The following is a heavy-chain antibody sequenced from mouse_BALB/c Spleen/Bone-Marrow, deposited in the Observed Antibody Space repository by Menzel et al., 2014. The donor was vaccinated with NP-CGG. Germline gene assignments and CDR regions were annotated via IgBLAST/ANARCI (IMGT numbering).Heavy chain of an antibody. CDR3: ARRELGPRWFTY. CDR2: IDPSDSYT. D-gene: IGHD3-1*01. Sequence: QVQLQQSGAEFVKPGASVKLSCKASGYTFTSHWMHWVKQRPGQGLEWIGEIDPSDSYTNYNQKFKGKATLTVDKSSSTAYMQLSSLTSEDSAVYYCARRELGPRWFTYWGQGTLVTVSA. J-gene: IGHJ3*01. V-gene: IGHV1-69*02. CDR1: GYTFTSHW.